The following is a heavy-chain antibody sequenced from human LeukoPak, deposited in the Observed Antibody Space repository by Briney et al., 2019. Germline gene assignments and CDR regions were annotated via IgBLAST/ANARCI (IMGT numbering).Heavy chain of an antibody. D-gene: IGHD6-19*01. Sequence: GGSLRLSCAVSGFTFNSYGMHWVRQAPGKGLEWVAFIRYDGSDKYYADSVKGRFTISRDNSKNTLYLQMNSLRPEDTAVYYCAKNGSGWTNYWGQGTLVTVSS. CDR1: GFTFNSYG. CDR2: IRYDGSDK. CDR3: AKNGSGWTNY. J-gene: IGHJ4*02. V-gene: IGHV3-30*02.